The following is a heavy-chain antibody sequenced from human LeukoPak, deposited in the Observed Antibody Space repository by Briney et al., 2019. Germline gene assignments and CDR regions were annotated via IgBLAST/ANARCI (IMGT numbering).Heavy chain of an antibody. CDR1: GGSISSGGYS. J-gene: IGHJ5*02. D-gene: IGHD3-22*01. V-gene: IGHV4-30-2*01. CDR2: IYHSGST. Sequence: SQTLSLTCAVSGGSISSGGYSWSWIRQPPGKGLEWIGYIYHSGSTYYNPSLKSRVTISVDTSKNQFSLKLSSVTAADTAVYYCASLYYYDSSGYYGVIPGPFDPWGQGTLVTVSS. CDR3: ASLYYYDSSGYYGVIPGPFDP.